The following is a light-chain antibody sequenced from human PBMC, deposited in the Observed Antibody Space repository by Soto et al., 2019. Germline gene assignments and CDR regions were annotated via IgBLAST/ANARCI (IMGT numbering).Light chain of an antibody. CDR1: QSISSY. CDR2: AAS. V-gene: IGKV1-39*01. J-gene: IGKJ2*01. Sequence: DIQMTQSPSSLSASLGDRVTITCRASQSISSYLNWYQQKPGKAPNLLIYAASSLQSGVPSRFSGRGSGTDFTLNISSLQPEDFATYYCQQSYSTPYTFGQGTKLEIK. CDR3: QQSYSTPYT.